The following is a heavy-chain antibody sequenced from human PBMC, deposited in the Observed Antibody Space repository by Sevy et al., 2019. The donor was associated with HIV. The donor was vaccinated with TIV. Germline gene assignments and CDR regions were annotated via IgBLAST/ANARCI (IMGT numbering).Heavy chain of an antibody. CDR3: ARSPPIVVVPGAPSWFDP. Sequence: SETLSLTCAVHGGSFSGYYWNWIRQPPGKGLEWVGEINHSGSTNYNPSLKIRVTISVDTSKNQFSLKLSSVTAADTAVYYCARSPPIVVVPGAPSWFDPWGQGTLVTVSS. J-gene: IGHJ5*02. CDR2: INHSGST. V-gene: IGHV4-34*01. CDR1: GGSFSGYY. D-gene: IGHD2-2*01.